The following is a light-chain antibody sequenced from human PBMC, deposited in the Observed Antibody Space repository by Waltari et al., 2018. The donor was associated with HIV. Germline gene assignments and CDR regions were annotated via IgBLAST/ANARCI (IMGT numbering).Light chain of an antibody. J-gene: IGLJ2*01. CDR2: GKN. CDR3: ASWDDSLNGPV. CDR1: TPNSARNT. Sequence: QSVLTPPPPASGTPELRVPIPCSGNTPNSARNTVSWFQQFPGTPPKVLIYGKNQRPSGVPDRFSGSKSGTSASLAISGLQSEDEADYYCASWDDSLNGPVFGGGTKLTVV. V-gene: IGLV1-44*01.